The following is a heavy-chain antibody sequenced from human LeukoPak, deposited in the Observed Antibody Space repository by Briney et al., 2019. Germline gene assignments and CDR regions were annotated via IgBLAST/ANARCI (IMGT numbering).Heavy chain of an antibody. Sequence: RGSLRLSCVPAGFTSRNYAMSWVRQAPGKGLEWVSPTSGRGGSRYYADSVKGWFTISRDNSKNTLYLQMDSLMVEDTADDHCEKGYCSGGSCRDYYYYLEVWGKGTTVPVSS. J-gene: IGHJ6*03. V-gene: IGHV3-23*01. CDR3: EKGYCSGGSCRDYYYYLEV. CDR2: TSGRGGSR. D-gene: IGHD2-15*01. CDR1: GFTSRNYA.